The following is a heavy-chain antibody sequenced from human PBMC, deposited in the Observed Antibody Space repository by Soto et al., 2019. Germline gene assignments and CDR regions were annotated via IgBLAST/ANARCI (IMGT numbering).Heavy chain of an antibody. CDR2: INPNSGGT. D-gene: IGHD3-9*01. CDR1: GYTFTGHY. CDR3: ARDSYYDILTGYSRNAFDI. V-gene: IGHV1-2*02. Sequence: ASVKVSCKTSGYTFTGHYMHWGRQAPGQGLEWMGWINPNSGGTNYAQKFQGRVTLTRDTSINTAYLDLSRLRSDDTAVYYCARDSYYDILTGYSRNAFDIWGQGTMVTVSS. J-gene: IGHJ3*02.